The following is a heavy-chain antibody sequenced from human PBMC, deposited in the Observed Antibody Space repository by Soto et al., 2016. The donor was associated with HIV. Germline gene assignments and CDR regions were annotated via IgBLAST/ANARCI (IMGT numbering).Heavy chain of an antibody. D-gene: IGHD4-17*01. J-gene: IGHJ6*02. CDR1: GYTFTDYY. CDR3: ARDRKMTTVTTSGLFGLDV. V-gene: IGHV1-2*02. Sequence: QVQLVQSAAELKNPGASLKVSCKTSGYTFTDYYILWVRQAPGRGLEWMAWSNPKSGASKSAQRFQGRVTMTRDTSISTAYMELHSLESDDTAVYYCARDRKMTTVTTSGLFGLDVWGQGTTVTVSS. CDR2: SNPKSGAS.